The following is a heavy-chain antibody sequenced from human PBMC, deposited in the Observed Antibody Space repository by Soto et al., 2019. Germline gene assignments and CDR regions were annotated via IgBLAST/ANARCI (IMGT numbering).Heavy chain of an antibody. CDR1: GGPFISYS. V-gene: IGHV4-59*01. Sequence: QVQLQESGPGLVKPSETLSLTCTVSGGPFISYSWSWIRQPPGKGLEWIGYIYYTGSTNYNPSLKSRVTISVDTSKNEFSFSLKLISVTAADTAVYYCARGGENYFSGMDVWGQGTTVTVSS. D-gene: IGHD3-10*01. CDR2: IYYTGST. CDR3: ARGGENYFSGMDV. J-gene: IGHJ6*02.